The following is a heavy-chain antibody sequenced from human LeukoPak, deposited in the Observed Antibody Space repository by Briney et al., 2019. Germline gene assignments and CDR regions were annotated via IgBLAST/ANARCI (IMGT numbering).Heavy chain of an antibody. CDR3: ARPWFGEYAGGAFNT. D-gene: IGHD3-10*01. Sequence: PSETLSLTCTVSGGSISSGSYYWSWIRQPAGKGLEWIGYIYYSGSTNYNPSLKSRVTISVDTSKDQFSLNLSSVTAADTAVFYCARPWFGEYAGGAFNTGGQGTMSTVPP. CDR1: GGSISSGSYY. V-gene: IGHV4-61*10. CDR2: IYYSGST. J-gene: IGHJ3*02.